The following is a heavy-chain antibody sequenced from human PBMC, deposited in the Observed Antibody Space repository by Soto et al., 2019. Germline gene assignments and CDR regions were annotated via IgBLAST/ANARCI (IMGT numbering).Heavy chain of an antibody. CDR1: GGSISSSRSY. V-gene: IGHV4-39*01. CDR2: IFYAGNT. J-gene: IGHJ5*02. D-gene: IGHD6-13*01. CDR3: ARQAAAPGIDLWFDP. Sequence: PSETLSLTCTVSGGSISSSRSYWAWLRQPPGKELEWIANIFYAGNTYYNPSLKSRVTVSVDTSKNQFSLKLDSVTAADTAVYYCARQAAAPGIDLWFDPWGQGTLVTVSS.